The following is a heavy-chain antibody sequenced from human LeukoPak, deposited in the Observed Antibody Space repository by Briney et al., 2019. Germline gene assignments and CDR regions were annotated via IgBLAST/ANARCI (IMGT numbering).Heavy chain of an antibody. CDR3: ARRPLCSTSSCYDFDY. CDR2: TYPGDSDT. D-gene: IGHD2-2*01. V-gene: IGHV5-51*01. CDR1: GYSFTSYW. Sequence: GESLKISCKGSGYSFTSYWIGWVRQMPGKGLEWMGITYPGDSDTRYSPSFQGQVTISADKSINTAYLQWSSLRASDTAMYYCARRPLCSTSSCYDFDYWGQGTLVTVSS. J-gene: IGHJ4*02.